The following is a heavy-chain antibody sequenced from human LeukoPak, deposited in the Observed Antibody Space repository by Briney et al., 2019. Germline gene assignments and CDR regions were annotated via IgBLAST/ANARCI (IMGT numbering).Heavy chain of an antibody. CDR1: GYTLTELS. D-gene: IGHD2-21*02. CDR3: ATLAYCGGDCYSYYYYYMDV. Sequence: ASVSVSCKVSGYTLTELSMHWVRQAPGKGLEWMGGFYPEDGETIYAQKFQGRVTMTEDTSTDTAYMELSSLRSEDTAVYYCATLAYCGGDCYSYYYYYMDVWGKGTTVTISS. CDR2: FYPEDGET. J-gene: IGHJ6*03. V-gene: IGHV1-24*01.